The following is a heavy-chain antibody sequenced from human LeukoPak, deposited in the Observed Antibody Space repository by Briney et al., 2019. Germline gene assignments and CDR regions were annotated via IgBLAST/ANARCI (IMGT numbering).Heavy chain of an antibody. V-gene: IGHV1-18*01. D-gene: IGHD6-19*01. Sequence: ASVEVSCKASGYTFTSYGISWVRQAPGQGLEWMGWISAYNGNTNYAQKLQGRVTMTTDTSTSTAYMELRSLRSADTAVYYCARARAYSSGWFPKDWGQGTLVTVSS. CDR1: GYTFTSYG. CDR3: ARARAYSSGWFPKD. CDR2: ISAYNGNT. J-gene: IGHJ4*02.